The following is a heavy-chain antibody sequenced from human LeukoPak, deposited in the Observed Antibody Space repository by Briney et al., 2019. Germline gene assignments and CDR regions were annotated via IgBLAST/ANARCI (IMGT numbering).Heavy chain of an antibody. CDR3: ARAHSSSWYSGPFDI. Sequence: ASVKVSCKASGYTFTSYAMHWVRQAPGQRLEWMGWINAGNGNTKYSQEFQGRVTITRDTSASTAYMELSSLRSEDMAVYYCARAHSSSWYSGPFDIWGQGTMVTASS. CDR1: GYTFTSYA. D-gene: IGHD6-13*01. J-gene: IGHJ3*02. CDR2: INAGNGNT. V-gene: IGHV1-3*03.